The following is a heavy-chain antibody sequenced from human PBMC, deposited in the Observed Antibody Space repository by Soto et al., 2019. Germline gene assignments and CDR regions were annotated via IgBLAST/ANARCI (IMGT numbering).Heavy chain of an antibody. V-gene: IGHV1-18*01. Sequence: GASVKVSCKASGYTFTSYGISWVRQAPGQGLEWMGWISAYNGNTNYAQKLQGRVTMTTDTSTSTAYMELRSLRSDDTAVYYCARGQIPFVGATNPFDYWGQGTLVTVSS. CDR3: ARGQIPFVGATNPFDY. D-gene: IGHD1-26*01. CDR1: GYTFTSYG. J-gene: IGHJ4*02. CDR2: ISAYNGNT.